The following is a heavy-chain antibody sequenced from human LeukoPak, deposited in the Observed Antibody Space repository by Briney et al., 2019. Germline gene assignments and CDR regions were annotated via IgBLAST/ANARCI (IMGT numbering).Heavy chain of an antibody. D-gene: IGHD3-22*01. Sequence: PMASVKVSCKASGYTFTSYGISWVRQAPGQGLEWMGWISAYNGNTNYAQKLQGRVTMTTDTSTSTAYMELSSLRSEDTAVYYCARAHSYYYDSSGYLDYWGQGALVTVSS. CDR1: GYTFTSYG. V-gene: IGHV1-18*01. CDR3: ARAHSYYYDSSGYLDY. J-gene: IGHJ4*02. CDR2: ISAYNGNT.